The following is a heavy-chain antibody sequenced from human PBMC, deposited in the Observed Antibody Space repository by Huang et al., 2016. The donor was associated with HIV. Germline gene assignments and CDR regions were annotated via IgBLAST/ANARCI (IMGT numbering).Heavy chain of an antibody. V-gene: IGHV4-39*01. J-gene: IGHJ3*02. CDR3: ASGEYGKNAYDI. Sequence: QLHLQQSGPGLVRPSETLSLICTVSGGSITSSKYYWGWIRETPGKGLEWIGNFYYSGDAYYTPSRRNRVSISIDTSKSQFSLRLSSVIATDTAVYYCASGEYGKNAYDIWGQGTVVTVSA. CDR2: FYYSGDA. D-gene: IGHD2-2*01. CDR1: GGSITSSKYY.